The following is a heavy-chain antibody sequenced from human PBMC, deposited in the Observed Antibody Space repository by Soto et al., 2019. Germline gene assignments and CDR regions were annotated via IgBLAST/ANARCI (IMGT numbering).Heavy chain of an antibody. CDR2: ISYDGSNK. D-gene: IGHD3-22*01. Sequence: GGSLRLSCXASGFDFGSFGMHWVRQAPGKALEWVAVISYDGSNKYYADSVKGRFTISRDNSKNTLYLQMNSLRAEDTAVYYCAKDLGDSSGASGFDYWGQGTLVTVS. CDR3: AKDLGDSSGASGFDY. V-gene: IGHV3-30*18. J-gene: IGHJ4*02. CDR1: GFDFGSFG.